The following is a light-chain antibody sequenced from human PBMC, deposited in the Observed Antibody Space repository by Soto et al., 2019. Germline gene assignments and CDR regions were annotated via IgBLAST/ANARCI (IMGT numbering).Light chain of an antibody. CDR3: EQSYATPRT. CDR2: AAS. Sequence: DIQMTQSPSSLSASVGDRATITCRASQTISSSLNWYQQKPGKAPKLLIYAASSLQSGVPSRFSGSGAGTDFTLTISSLQSEDFATYDGEQSYATPRTFAQGTKV. V-gene: IGKV1-39*01. CDR1: QTISSS. J-gene: IGKJ1*01.